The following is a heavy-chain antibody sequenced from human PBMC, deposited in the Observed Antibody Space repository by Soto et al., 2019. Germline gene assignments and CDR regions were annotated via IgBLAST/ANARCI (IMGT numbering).Heavy chain of an antibody. Sequence: SETLSLTCTVSGGSIRSYYWSWIRQPPGKGLEWIGYIYYSGSTNYNPSLKSRVTISVDTSKNQFSLKLSSVTAADTAVYYCASTPRGDIVATEYYFDYWGQGTLVTVS. V-gene: IGHV4-59*08. CDR1: GGSIRSYY. CDR2: IYYSGST. CDR3: ASTPRGDIVATEYYFDY. J-gene: IGHJ4*02. D-gene: IGHD5-12*01.